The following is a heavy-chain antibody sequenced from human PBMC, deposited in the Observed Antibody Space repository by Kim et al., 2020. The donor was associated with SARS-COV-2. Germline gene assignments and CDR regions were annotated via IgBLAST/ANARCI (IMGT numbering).Heavy chain of an antibody. J-gene: IGHJ4*02. CDR3: ARLKGNRGSD. CDR1: GFTFSDYY. D-gene: IGHD1-26*01. Sequence: GGSLRLSCAASGFTFSDYYMSWIRQAPGKGLEWVSYITGSSYTSYADSVKGRFTISRDNAKNSLYLQMNSLRVEDTAVYYCARLKGNRGSDWGQGTLVTVSS. CDR2: ITGSSYT. V-gene: IGHV3-11*06.